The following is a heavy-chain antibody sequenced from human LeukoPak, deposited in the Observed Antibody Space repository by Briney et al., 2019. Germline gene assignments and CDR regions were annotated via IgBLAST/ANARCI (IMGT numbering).Heavy chain of an antibody. CDR3: ARVSGGWYAADY. CDR2: IYYSGST. V-gene: IGHV4-31*03. CDR1: GGSISSGGYY. D-gene: IGHD6-19*01. Sequence: NPSETLSLTYTVSGGSISSGGYYWSWIRQHPGKGLEWIGYIYYSGSTYYNPSLKSRVTISVDTSKNQFSLKLSSVTAADTAVYYCARVSGGWYAADYWGQGTLVTVSS. J-gene: IGHJ4*02.